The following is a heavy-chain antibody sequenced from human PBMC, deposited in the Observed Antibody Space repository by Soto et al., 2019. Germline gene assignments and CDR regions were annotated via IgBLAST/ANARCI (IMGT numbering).Heavy chain of an antibody. J-gene: IGHJ6*02. CDR1: GFAFSSYG. D-gene: IGHD2-15*01. CDR2: RWYDGSNK. V-gene: IGHV3-33*01. Sequence: PGGSLRLSCAASGFAFSSYGMHWVRQAPGKRLEWVAGRWYDGSNKYYADSVKGRFTISRDNSRNTLYLQMNSLTTEDTAVYYCARDQLPHAGSCSGGSCYPYSSYSGMDVWGQGTTVTVSS. CDR3: ARDQLPHAGSCSGGSCYPYSSYSGMDV.